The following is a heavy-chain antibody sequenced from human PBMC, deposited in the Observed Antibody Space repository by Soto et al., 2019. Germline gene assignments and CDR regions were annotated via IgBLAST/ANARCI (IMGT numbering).Heavy chain of an antibody. CDR2: IYSGGST. CDR1: GFTVSSNY. CDR3: AREASSGWSGGDDAFDI. D-gene: IGHD6-19*01. J-gene: IGHJ3*02. Sequence: VGSLRLSCAASGFTVSSNYMSWVRQAPGKGLEWVSVIYSGGSTYYADSVKGRFTISRDNSKNTLYLQMNSLRAEDTAVYYCAREASSGWSGGDDAFDIWGQGTMVTVSS. V-gene: IGHV3-53*01.